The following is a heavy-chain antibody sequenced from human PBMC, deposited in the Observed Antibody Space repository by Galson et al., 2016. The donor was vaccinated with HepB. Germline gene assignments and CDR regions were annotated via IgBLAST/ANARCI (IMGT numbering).Heavy chain of an antibody. V-gene: IGHV2-70*12. CDR1: GFSLSTNGMC. Sequence: PALVKPTQTLTLTCTFSGFSLSTNGMCVSWIRQPPGKALEWLALIDWEDDKYYSTSLRTRLTISKDTSRNQVVLTMTNMNPVDTGTYYCARRDVRKIAAVTWVVWGQGTTVTVSS. D-gene: IGHD6-25*01. CDR3: ARRDVRKIAAVTWVV. CDR2: IDWEDDK. J-gene: IGHJ6*02.